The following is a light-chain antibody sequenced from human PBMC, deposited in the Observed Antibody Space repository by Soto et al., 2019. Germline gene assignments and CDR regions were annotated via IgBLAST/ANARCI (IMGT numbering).Light chain of an antibody. Sequence: EIVLTQSPVTLSLSPGDRATLSCRASQSVTSGYLTWYQHKLGQAPRLLIYDASSRAPGIPARFSGSGSGTDFTLTISSLEPEDFAVYYCQQYGTSPPWTFGQGTKVEIK. CDR3: QQYGTSPPWT. CDR1: QSVTSGY. CDR2: DAS. J-gene: IGKJ1*01. V-gene: IGKV3-20*01.